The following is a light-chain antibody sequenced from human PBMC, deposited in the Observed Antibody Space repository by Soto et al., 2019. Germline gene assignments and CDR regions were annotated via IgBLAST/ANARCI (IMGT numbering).Light chain of an antibody. CDR1: QSVSSD. CDR3: QQYNNWPRT. V-gene: IGKV3-15*01. Sequence: ERVVTQSPGTLSVSPGERATLSCRASQSVSSDLAWYQQKPGQAPRLLIYGASTRATGVPARFSGSGSGTEFTLTIGSLQSEDFAVYYCQQYNNWPRTFGQGTKVDIK. CDR2: GAS. J-gene: IGKJ1*01.